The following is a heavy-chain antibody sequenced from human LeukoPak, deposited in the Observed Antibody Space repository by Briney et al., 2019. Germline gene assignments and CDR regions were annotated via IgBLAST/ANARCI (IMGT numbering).Heavy chain of an antibody. Sequence: GGSVRLSCAASGFTFSSYAMSWVRQAPGKGLEWVSAISGSGGSTYYADSVKGRFTISRDNSKNTLFLQMNSLRAEDTAVYYCAKDSLVGGWLVGYSFDSWGQGTLVTVSS. CDR1: GFTFSSYA. D-gene: IGHD6-19*01. V-gene: IGHV3-23*01. CDR3: AKDSLVGGWLVGYSFDS. J-gene: IGHJ4*02. CDR2: ISGSGGST.